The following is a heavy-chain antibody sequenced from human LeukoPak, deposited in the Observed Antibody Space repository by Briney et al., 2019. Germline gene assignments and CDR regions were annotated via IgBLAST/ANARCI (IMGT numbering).Heavy chain of an antibody. J-gene: IGHJ6*02. Sequence: PGGSLRLSCAASGFTFSSYGMHWVRQAPGKGLEWVSVISHDGSNKYYVDSVKGRFTISRDNSKNTLYMQMNSLRAEDTAVYYCAKDKFRVAVGYYYYYGMDVWGQGTMVTVSS. CDR2: ISHDGSNK. CDR1: GFTFSSYG. V-gene: IGHV3-30*18. D-gene: IGHD6-19*01. CDR3: AKDKFRVAVGYYYYYGMDV.